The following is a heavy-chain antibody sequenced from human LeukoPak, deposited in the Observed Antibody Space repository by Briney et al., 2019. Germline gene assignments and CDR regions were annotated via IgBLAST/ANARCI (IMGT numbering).Heavy chain of an antibody. CDR2: ISSSSSYI. V-gene: IGHV3-21*01. CDR1: GFTFRSYW. J-gene: IGHJ5*02. CDR3: ARDRYGSVAWFDP. Sequence: PGGSLRLSCAASGFTFRSYWMSWVRQAPGKGLEWVSSISSSSSYIYYADSVKGRFTVSRDNAKNSLYLQMNSLRAEDTAVYYCARDRYGSVAWFDPWGQGTLVTVSS. D-gene: IGHD3-10*01.